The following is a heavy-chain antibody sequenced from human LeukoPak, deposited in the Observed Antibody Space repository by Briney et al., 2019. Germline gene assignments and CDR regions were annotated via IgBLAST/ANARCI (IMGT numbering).Heavy chain of an antibody. CDR3: ARDYYGSGSYPKDPYYYYGMDV. V-gene: IGHV1-18*04. J-gene: IGHJ6*04. CDR2: ISAYNGNT. Sequence: ASVKVSRKASGYTFTSYGISWVRQAPGQGLEWMGWISAYNGNTNYAQKLQGRVTMTTDTSTSTAYMELRSLRSDDTAVYYCARDYYGSGSYPKDPYYYYGMDVWGKGTTVTVSS. D-gene: IGHD3-10*01. CDR1: GYTFTSYG.